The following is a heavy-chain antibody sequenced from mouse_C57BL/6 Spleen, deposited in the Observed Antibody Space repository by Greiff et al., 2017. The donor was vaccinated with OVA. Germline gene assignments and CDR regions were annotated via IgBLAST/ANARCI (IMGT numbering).Heavy chain of an antibody. CDR1: GYTFTDYE. CDR2: IDPETGGT. J-gene: IGHJ2*01. CDR3: TSRDHYDGSSEDY. V-gene: IGHV1-15*01. D-gene: IGHD1-1*01. Sequence: VQLQQSGAELVRPGASVTLSCKASGYTFTDYEMHWVKQTPVHGLEWIGAIDPETGGTAYNQKFKGKAILTADKSSSTAYMELRSLTSEDSAVYYCTSRDHYDGSSEDYWGQGTTLTVSS.